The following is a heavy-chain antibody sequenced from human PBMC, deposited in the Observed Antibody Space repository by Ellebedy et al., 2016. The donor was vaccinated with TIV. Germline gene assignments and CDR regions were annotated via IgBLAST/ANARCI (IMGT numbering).Heavy chain of an antibody. V-gene: IGHV3-30*18. CDR3: AKTGYCSDGVCYSHHFDS. CDR1: GFTFLYYG. CDR2: ISSDATTK. D-gene: IGHD2-8*01. Sequence: GGSLRLSCEASGFTFLYYGMHWVRQAPGKGLEWVAHISSDATTKDYADSVKGRFTISRDNSKNTLSLQMNSLRGEDTAVYYCAKTGYCSDGVCYSHHFDSWGQGALVTVSS. J-gene: IGHJ4*02.